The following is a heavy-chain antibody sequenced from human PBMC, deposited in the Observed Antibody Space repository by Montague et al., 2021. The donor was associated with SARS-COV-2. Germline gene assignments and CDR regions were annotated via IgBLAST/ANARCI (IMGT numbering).Heavy chain of an antibody. D-gene: IGHD6-6*01. V-gene: IGHV4-39*07. CDR3: ARDLNEYSSSGGFDY. Sequence: SETLSLTCTVSGGSNSSSSYYWGWIRQPPGKGLEWIGSIYYSGSTYYNPSLKSRVTISVDTSKNQFSLKLSSVTAADTAVYYCARDLNEYSSSGGFDYWGQGTLVTVSS. CDR2: IYYSGST. CDR1: GGSNSSSSYY. J-gene: IGHJ4*02.